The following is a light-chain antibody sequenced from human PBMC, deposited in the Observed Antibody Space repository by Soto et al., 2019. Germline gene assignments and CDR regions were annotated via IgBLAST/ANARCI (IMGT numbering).Light chain of an antibody. J-gene: IGKJ1*01. V-gene: IGKV1D-12*01. Sequence: DIQMTQSPSSVSASVGDRVTITCRASQAISTWLAWYQQKPGKAPKLLIYAASNLQTGVPSRFSGSGAGTDFTLTISSLQPEDFATYDCQQANSFPRTFGQGTKGEIK. CDR1: QAISTW. CDR2: AAS. CDR3: QQANSFPRT.